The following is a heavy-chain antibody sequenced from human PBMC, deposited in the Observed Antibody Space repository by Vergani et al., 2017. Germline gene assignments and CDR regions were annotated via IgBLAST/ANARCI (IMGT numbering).Heavy chain of an antibody. D-gene: IGHD6-13*01. CDR2: IYYSGST. Sequence: QLQLQESGPGLVKTSETLSLTCTVSGGSISSSSYYWGWIRQPPGKGVGWIGSIYYSGSTYYNPSRKSRVTIAVDTSKNQFSLKLSSVSAADTAVYYCARGSGIAAAGKGGXFDPCGQGTLVTVSA. CDR3: ARGSGIAAAGKGGXFDP. J-gene: IGHJ5*02. V-gene: IGHV4-39*07. CDR1: GGSISSSSYY.